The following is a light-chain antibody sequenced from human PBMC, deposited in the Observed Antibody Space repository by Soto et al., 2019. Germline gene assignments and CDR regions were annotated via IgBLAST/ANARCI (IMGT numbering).Light chain of an antibody. CDR3: QQYNSYSPYT. CDR1: QSISSW. V-gene: IGKV1-5*01. Sequence: DIQMTQSPSTLSASVGDRVTITCRASQSISSWLAWYQQKPGKAPKLLIYDASSLESGVPSRFSGSGSGTEFTLTIISLQPDDFATYYRQQYNSYSPYTFGQGTKLEIK. CDR2: DAS. J-gene: IGKJ2*01.